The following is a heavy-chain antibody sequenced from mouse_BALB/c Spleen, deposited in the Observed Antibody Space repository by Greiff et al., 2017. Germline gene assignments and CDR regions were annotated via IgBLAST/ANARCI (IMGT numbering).Heavy chain of an antibody. J-gene: IGHJ3*01. CDR1: GYAFSSYW. CDR3: ARSFDYPFAY. Sequence: QVQLQQSGAELVRPGSSVKISCKASGYAFSSYWMNWVKQRPGQGLEWIGAIYPGDGDTRYTQKFKGKATLTADKSSSTAYMQLSSLASEDSAVYYCARSFDYPFAYWGQGTLVTVSA. V-gene: IGHV1-87*01. D-gene: IGHD2-4*01. CDR2: IYPGDGDT.